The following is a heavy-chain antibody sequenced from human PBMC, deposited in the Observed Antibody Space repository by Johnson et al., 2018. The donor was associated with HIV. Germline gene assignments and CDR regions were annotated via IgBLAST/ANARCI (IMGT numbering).Heavy chain of an antibody. D-gene: IGHD3-22*01. Sequence: QVQLVESGGGVVQPGGSLRLSCVASGFTFSRFGMHWVRQAPGKGLEWVAFIRYDGSNKYYADSVKGRFTISRDNSKNTLYLQMNSLRAEDTAVYYCARDSRISLIVVVSRGGFDIWGQGTMVTVSS. CDR1: GFTFSRFG. J-gene: IGHJ3*02. CDR3: ARDSRISLIVVVSRGGFDI. CDR2: IRYDGSNK. V-gene: IGHV3-30*02.